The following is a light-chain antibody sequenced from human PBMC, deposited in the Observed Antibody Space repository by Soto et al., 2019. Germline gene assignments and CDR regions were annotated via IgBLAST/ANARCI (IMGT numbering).Light chain of an antibody. V-gene: IGLV1-40*01. J-gene: IGLJ3*02. CDR3: QSYDSSLSGWV. CDR2: GNT. CDR1: SSNIVAIYD. Sequence: QSVLTQPPSVSGAPGQRVTISCTGSSSNIVAIYDVHWYQQLPGTAPKLLIYGNTNRPSGVPDRFSGSKSGTSASLAITGLQGEDEADSYCQSYDSSLSGWVFGGGTKLTVL.